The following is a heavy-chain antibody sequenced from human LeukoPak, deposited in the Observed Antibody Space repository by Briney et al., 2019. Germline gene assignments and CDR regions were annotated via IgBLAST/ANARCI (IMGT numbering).Heavy chain of an antibody. CDR1: GFTFSSYS. D-gene: IGHD6-13*01. J-gene: IGHJ6*03. CDR3: AREDVAAAGSSDMDV. Sequence: GGSLRLSCAASGFTFSSYSMNWVRQAPGKGLEWVSYISSSSSTIYYADSVKGRFTISRDNAKNSLYLQMNSLRAEDTAVYYCAREDVAAAGSSDMDVWGKGTTVTVSS. CDR2: ISSSSSTI. V-gene: IGHV3-48*01.